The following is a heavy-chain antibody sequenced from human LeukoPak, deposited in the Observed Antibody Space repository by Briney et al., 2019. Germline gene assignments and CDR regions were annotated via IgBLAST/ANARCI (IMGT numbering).Heavy chain of an antibody. CDR2: IKSKTDGGTT. Sequence: GGSLRLSCAASGFTFNNAWMNWVRQAPGKGLEWVGRIKSKTDGGTTDYAAPVKGRFTISRDDSKNTLYLQMNSLKTEDTAVYYCTTDHLLSSEYYYDSSGYTPFDPWGQGTLVTVSS. CDR1: GFTFNNAW. J-gene: IGHJ5*02. V-gene: IGHV3-15*01. CDR3: TTDHLLSSEYYYDSSGYTPFDP. D-gene: IGHD3-22*01.